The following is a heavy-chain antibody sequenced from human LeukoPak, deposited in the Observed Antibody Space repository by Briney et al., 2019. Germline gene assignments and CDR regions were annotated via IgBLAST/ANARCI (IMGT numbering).Heavy chain of an antibody. CDR3: ARDTDILTGYSSDAFDI. J-gene: IGHJ3*02. V-gene: IGHV1-18*04. CDR1: GYTFTSYG. D-gene: IGHD3-9*01. CDR2: ISAYNGNT. Sequence: GASVKVSCKASGYTFTSYGINWVRQAPGQGLEWMGWISAYNGNTNYAQKLQGRVTMTTDTSTSTAYMELRSLRSDDTAVYYCARDTDILTGYSSDAFDIWGQGTMVTVSS.